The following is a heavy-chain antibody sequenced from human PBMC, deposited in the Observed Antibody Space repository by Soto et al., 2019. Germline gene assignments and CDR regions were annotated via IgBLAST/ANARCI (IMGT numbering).Heavy chain of an antibody. V-gene: IGHV1-69*13. D-gene: IGHD3-3*01. CDR3: ARGAPFTIFGVVTPGGWFDP. Sequence: SVKVSCKASGGTFSSYPISWVRQAPGQGLEWMGGIIPIFGTANYAQKFQGRVTITADESTSTAYMELSSLRSEDTAVYYCARGAPFTIFGVVTPGGWFDPWGQGTLVTVSS. J-gene: IGHJ5*02. CDR1: GGTFSSYP. CDR2: IIPIFGTA.